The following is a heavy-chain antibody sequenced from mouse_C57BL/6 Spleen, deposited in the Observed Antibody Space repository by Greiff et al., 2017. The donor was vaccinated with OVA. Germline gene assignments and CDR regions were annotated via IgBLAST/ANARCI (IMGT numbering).Heavy chain of an antibody. CDR3: ARGEAYDGYYPFDY. V-gene: IGHV1-39*01. J-gene: IGHJ2*01. CDR2: INPNYGTT. CDR1: GYSFTDYN. Sequence: QLQESGPELVKPGASVKISCKASGYSFTDYNMNWVKQSNGKSLEWIGVINPNYGTTSYNQKFKGKATLTVDQSSSTAYMQLNSLTSEDSAVYYCARGEAYDGYYPFDYWGQGTTLTVSS. D-gene: IGHD2-3*01.